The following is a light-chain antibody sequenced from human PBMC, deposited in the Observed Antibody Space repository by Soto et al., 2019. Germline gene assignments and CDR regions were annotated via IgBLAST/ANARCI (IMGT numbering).Light chain of an antibody. V-gene: IGLV1-51*02. Sequence: SVLTQPPSVSAGPGQQVTISCSGSSSTTGNHYVSWYQQFPGAAPKLLIQANNTRPSGIPDRFSGSKSGTSATLGITGLQTGDEAAYYCATWDSGLSAVVFGGGTQLTVL. CDR1: SSTTGNHY. CDR3: ATWDSGLSAVV. CDR2: ANN. J-gene: IGLJ7*01.